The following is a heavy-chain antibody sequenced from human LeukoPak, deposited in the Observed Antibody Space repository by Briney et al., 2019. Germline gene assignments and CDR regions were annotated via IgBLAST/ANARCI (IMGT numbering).Heavy chain of an antibody. Sequence: SETLSLTCTFSGGAIRSSDSSWGWIRQPPGKGLEWIGSIYHSGSTYYNPSLKSRVTISVDTSKNQFSLKLTSVTAADTAVYYCARSRRSWSTFDYWGQGTLVTVSS. D-gene: IGHD6-13*01. CDR2: IYHSGST. CDR1: GGAIRSSDSS. CDR3: ARSRRSWSTFDY. V-gene: IGHV4-39*07. J-gene: IGHJ4*02.